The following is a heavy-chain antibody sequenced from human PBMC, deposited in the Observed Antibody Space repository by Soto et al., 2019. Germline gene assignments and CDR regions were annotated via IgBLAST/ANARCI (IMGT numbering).Heavy chain of an antibody. J-gene: IGHJ5*02. D-gene: IGHD4-17*01. CDR2: IIPIFGTA. CDR3: ARRATVTKMPGWFDP. CDR1: GGTFSSYA. V-gene: IGHV1-69*12. Sequence: QVQLVQSGAEVKKPGSSVKVSCKASGGTFSSYAISWVRQAPGQGLEWMGGIIPIFGTANYAQKFQGRVTITADESTXTAYMXLXXXXXEXXXVYYCARRATVTKMPGWFDPWGQGTLVTVSS.